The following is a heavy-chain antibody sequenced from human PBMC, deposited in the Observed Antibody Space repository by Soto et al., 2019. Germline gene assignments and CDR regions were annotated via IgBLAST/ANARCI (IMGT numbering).Heavy chain of an antibody. V-gene: IGHV1-69*13. Sequence: ASVKVSCKASGGTFSSYAISWVRQAPGQGLEWMGGIIPIFGTSDYAQKFQDRVTITADESTSTAYMDLSSLRSEDTAVYYCARGSTPNFYYGMDVWGQGTTVTVSS. D-gene: IGHD2-2*01. CDR2: IIPIFGTS. J-gene: IGHJ6*02. CDR1: GGTFSSYA. CDR3: ARGSTPNFYYGMDV.